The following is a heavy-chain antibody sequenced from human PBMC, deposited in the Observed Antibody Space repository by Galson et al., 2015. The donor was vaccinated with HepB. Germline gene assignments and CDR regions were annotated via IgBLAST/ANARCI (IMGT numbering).Heavy chain of an antibody. CDR1: RFALSNYG. CDR2: VSVNGGST. D-gene: IGHD3-16*01. CDR3: ARDSWRSYNHYYDYGMDV. J-gene: IGHJ6*01. V-gene: IGHV3-23*01. Sequence: SLRLSCAASRFALSNYGMTWVRQAPGKGLEWVSGVSVNGGSTYYADSVKGRFTISRDNSRNTLYLQMNSLRAEDTAVYYCARDSWRSYNHYYDYGMDVWGQGTTVTVSS.